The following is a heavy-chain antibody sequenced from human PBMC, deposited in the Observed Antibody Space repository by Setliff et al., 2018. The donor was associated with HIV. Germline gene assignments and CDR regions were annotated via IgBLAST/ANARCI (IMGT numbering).Heavy chain of an antibody. Sequence: SETLSLTCAASGYSINSGFSRAWIRQPPGQGPQWIGSIYQSGSIYYNPSLQSRVTISVDSSKNQFSLNLLSVTAADTAVYYCARPRRVRSRAWYWFDIWGQGTLVTV. J-gene: IGHJ5*02. CDR1: GYSINSGFS. D-gene: IGHD6-19*01. CDR2: IYQSGSI. V-gene: IGHV4-38-2*01. CDR3: ARPRRVRSRAWYWFDI.